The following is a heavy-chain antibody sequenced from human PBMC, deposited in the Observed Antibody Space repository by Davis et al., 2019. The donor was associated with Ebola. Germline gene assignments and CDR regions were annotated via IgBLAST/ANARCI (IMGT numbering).Heavy chain of an antibody. CDR1: RYTFTDYY. CDR3: AKKPGGVVVAATPAFDY. Sequence: ASSVTVPCMASRYTFTDYYMHWLRQAPGQGLEWMGRNNPNSGGTNYAQKLQGRVTMTRDTSISTAYMELSRLRSDDTAVYYCAKKPGGVVVAATPAFDYWGQGTLVTVSS. CDR2: NNPNSGGT. J-gene: IGHJ4*02. D-gene: IGHD2-15*01. V-gene: IGHV1-2*06.